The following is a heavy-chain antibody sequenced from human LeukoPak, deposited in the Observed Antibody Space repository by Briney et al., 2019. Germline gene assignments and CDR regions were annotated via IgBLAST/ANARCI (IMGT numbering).Heavy chain of an antibody. V-gene: IGHV3-48*03. J-gene: IGHJ3*02. Sequence: PGGSLRLSCAASGFTFSSYEMTWVREAPGKELEWVSYISSSGSTIYYADSVKGRFTISRDNAKNSLYLQMNSLRAEDTAVYYCARLYSSSWGAFDIWGQGTMVTVSS. CDR2: ISSSGSTI. CDR3: ARLYSSSWGAFDI. CDR1: GFTFSSYE. D-gene: IGHD6-13*01.